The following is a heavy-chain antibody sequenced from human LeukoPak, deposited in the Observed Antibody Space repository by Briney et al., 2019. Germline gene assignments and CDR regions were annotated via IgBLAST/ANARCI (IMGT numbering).Heavy chain of an antibody. CDR2: INPSGGST. Sequence: ASVKVSCKASGYTFTSYYMHWVRQAPGQGLEWMGIINPSGGSTSYAQKFQGRVTMTRDTSTSTVYMELSSLRSEDTAVYYCARVPKGYSSSWFPYYFDYWGQGTLVTVSS. CDR3: ARVPKGYSSSWFPYYFDY. CDR1: GYTFTSYY. D-gene: IGHD6-13*01. V-gene: IGHV1-46*01. J-gene: IGHJ4*02.